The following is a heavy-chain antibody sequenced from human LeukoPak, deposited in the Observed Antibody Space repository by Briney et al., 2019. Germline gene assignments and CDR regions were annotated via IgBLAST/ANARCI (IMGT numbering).Heavy chain of an antibody. D-gene: IGHD1-26*01. CDR2: IYYSGST. CDR1: GGSISSSSYY. CDR3: ARHHSGSYSALDY. V-gene: IGHV4-39*01. J-gene: IGHJ4*02. Sequence: PSETLSLTCTVSGGSISSSSYYWGWIRQPPGKGLEWIGSIYYSGSTYYNPSLKRRVTISVDTSKNQFSLKLSSVTAADTAVYYCARHHSGSYSALDYWGQGTLVTVSS.